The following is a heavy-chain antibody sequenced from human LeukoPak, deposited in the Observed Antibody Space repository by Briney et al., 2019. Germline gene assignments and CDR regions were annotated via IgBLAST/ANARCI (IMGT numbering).Heavy chain of an antibody. CDR1: GGSISSYY. J-gene: IGHJ3*02. Sequence: SETLSLTCTVSGGSISSYYWSWIRQPPGKGLEWIGYIYYSGNTNYNPSLKSRVTISVDTSKNQFSLKLSSVTAADTAVYYCARYAITMIESDAFDIWGQGTMVTVSS. CDR3: ARYAITMIESDAFDI. V-gene: IGHV4-59*08. D-gene: IGHD3-22*01. CDR2: IYYSGNT.